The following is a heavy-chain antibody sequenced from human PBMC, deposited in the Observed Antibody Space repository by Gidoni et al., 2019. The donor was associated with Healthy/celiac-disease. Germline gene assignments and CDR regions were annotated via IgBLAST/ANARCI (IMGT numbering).Heavy chain of an antibody. CDR2: ISSSSSYR. D-gene: IGHD3-3*01. Sequence: EVQMVESGGGLVKPGGSLRLSCAAPGFTCSSYSMNWFRQAPGQGLEWVSSISSSSSYRYYADSGKGRFTISRDNAKNSLYLQMNSLRAEDTAVYYCARDPYYDFWSGYYPRGCFDPWGQGTLVTVSS. CDR1: GFTCSSYS. V-gene: IGHV3-21*01. CDR3: ARDPYYDFWSGYYPRGCFDP. J-gene: IGHJ5*02.